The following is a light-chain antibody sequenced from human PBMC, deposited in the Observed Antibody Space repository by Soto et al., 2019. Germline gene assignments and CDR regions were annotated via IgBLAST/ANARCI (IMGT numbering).Light chain of an antibody. Sequence: DIQMTQSPSTLSASVGDRVTITCRASQSISSWLAWYQQKPGQPPKLLIYWASTRESGVPDRFSGSGSGTDFTLTISSLQAEDVAVYYCQQYYSTARTFGQGTKLEIK. CDR3: QQYYSTART. CDR2: WAS. CDR1: QSISSW. J-gene: IGKJ2*01. V-gene: IGKV4-1*01.